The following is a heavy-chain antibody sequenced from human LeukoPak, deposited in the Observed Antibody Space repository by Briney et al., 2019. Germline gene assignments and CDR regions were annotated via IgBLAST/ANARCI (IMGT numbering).Heavy chain of an antibody. CDR2: INPNSGGT. J-gene: IGHJ3*02. D-gene: IGHD1/OR15-1a*01. CDR3: ARAKTARGTHAFDI. CDR1: GYSFSDYY. V-gene: IGHV1-2*02. Sequence: ASVKVSCKAFGYSFSDYYIYWVRQAPGQGLEWMGWINPNSGGTNYAQRFQGKVSMTRDTSMNTAYMEMRRLRSDDTAVFYCARAKTARGTHAFDIWGQGTRVTVSS.